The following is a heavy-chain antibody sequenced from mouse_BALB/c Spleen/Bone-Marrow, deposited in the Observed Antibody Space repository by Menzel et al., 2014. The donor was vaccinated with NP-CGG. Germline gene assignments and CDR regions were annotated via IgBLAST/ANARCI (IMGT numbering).Heavy chain of an antibody. CDR1: GFTFSNYW. Sequence: DVKLVESGGGLVQPGGSTKLSCAASGFTFSNYWMNWVRQSPEKGLEWVAEIRLKSNNYATHYAESVKGRFTISRDDSKSSVYLQMNNLRAEDTGIYYCTTGFAYWGQGTLVTVSA. CDR2: IRLKSNNYAT. CDR3: TTGFAY. V-gene: IGHV6-6*02. J-gene: IGHJ3*01.